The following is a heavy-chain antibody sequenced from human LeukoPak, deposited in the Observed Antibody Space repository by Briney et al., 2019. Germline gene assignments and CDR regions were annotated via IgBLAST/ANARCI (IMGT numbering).Heavy chain of an antibody. CDR2: INPNSGGT. V-gene: IGHV1-2*02. J-gene: IGHJ4*02. D-gene: IGHD2-21*01. Sequence: ASVKVSCKASGYTFTGYYMHWVRQAPGQGLEWMGWINPNSGGTNYAQKFQGRVTMTRDTSISTAYMELSRLRSDGTAVYYCARVSTQYCGGDCYSFDYWGQGTLVTVSS. CDR1: GYTFTGYY. CDR3: ARVSTQYCGGDCYSFDY.